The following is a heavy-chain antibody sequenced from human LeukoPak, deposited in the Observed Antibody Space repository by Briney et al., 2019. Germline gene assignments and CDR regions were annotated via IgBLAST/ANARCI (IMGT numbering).Heavy chain of an antibody. V-gene: IGHV4-4*07. J-gene: IGHJ6*02. Sequence: SETLSLTCTVSGGSVSSYYWNWIRQPAGKGLEWIGRIYTSGSTSYNSSLKSRVTMSVDTSKNQFSLKLSSVTAADTAVYYCARGGYSSSWYRQNPYYYYGMDVWGQGTTVTVSS. CDR1: GGSVSSYY. CDR2: IYTSGST. CDR3: ARGGYSSSWYRQNPYYYYGMDV. D-gene: IGHD6-13*01.